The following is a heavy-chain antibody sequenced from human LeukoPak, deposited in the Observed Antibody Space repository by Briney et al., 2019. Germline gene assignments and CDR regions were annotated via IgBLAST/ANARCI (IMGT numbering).Heavy chain of an antibody. J-gene: IGHJ4*02. D-gene: IGHD3-10*01. CDR2: IYYSGST. V-gene: IGHV4-59*01. CDR3: AATTYYYGSGSPAFDY. CDR1: GGSISSYY. Sequence: SETLSLTCTVSGGSISSYYWSWIRQPPGKGLEWIGYIYYSGSTNYNPSLKSRVTISVDTSKNQFSLKLSSVTAADTAVYHCAATTYYYGSGSPAFDYWGQGTLVTVSS.